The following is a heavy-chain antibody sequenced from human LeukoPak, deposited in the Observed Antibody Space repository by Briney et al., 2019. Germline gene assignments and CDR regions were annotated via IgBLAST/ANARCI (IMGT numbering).Heavy chain of an antibody. J-gene: IGHJ5*02. D-gene: IGHD6-19*01. CDR3: ASVSSGWYRFDP. V-gene: IGHV4-31*03. CDR2: IYYSGST. Sequence: SQTLSLTCTVSGGSISSGGYYWSWIRQHPGKGLEWIGYIYYSGSTYYNPSPKSRVTISVDTSKNQFSLKLSSVTAADTAVYYCASVSSGWYRFDPWGQGTLVTVSS. CDR1: GGSISSGGYY.